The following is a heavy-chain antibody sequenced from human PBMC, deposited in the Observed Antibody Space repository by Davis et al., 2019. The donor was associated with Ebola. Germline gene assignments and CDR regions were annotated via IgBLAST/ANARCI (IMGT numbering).Heavy chain of an antibody. CDR1: GYTFTSYY. V-gene: IGHV1-46*01. CDR2: INPSGGST. Sequence: ASAKVSCKASGYTFTSYYMHWVRQAPGQGLEWMGIINPSGGSTSYAQKFQGRVTMTRDTSTSTVYMELSSLRSEDTAVYYCARTSARGVTKGGYYFDYWGQGTLVTVSS. J-gene: IGHJ4*02. D-gene: IGHD4-17*01. CDR3: ARTSARGVTKGGYYFDY.